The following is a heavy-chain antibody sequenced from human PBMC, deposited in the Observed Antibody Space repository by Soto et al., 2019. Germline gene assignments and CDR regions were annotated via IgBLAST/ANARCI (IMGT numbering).Heavy chain of an antibody. J-gene: IGHJ3*02. Sequence: EVQLVESGGGLVQPGESLRLSCAASGFTFSYYWMHWVRQAPGKGLVWVSRIHSDGSSTTYADSVKGRFTISRDNARNTVYLQMNSLRVEDTAVYSCARGDRGAFDIWGQGTVVTVSS. CDR1: GFTFSYYW. D-gene: IGHD1-26*01. CDR3: ARGDRGAFDI. V-gene: IGHV3-74*01. CDR2: IHSDGSST.